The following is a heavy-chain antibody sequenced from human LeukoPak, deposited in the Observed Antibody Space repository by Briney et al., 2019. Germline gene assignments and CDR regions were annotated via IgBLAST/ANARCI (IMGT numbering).Heavy chain of an antibody. J-gene: IGHJ4*02. D-gene: IGHD6-19*01. CDR2: ISYDGSNK. Sequence: GGSLRLSCAASGFTFSSYAMHWVRQAPGKGLEWVAVISYDGSNKYYADSVKGRFTISRDNSKNTLYLQMNSLRAEDTAVYYCAKERYSSGWPFDYWGQGTLVTVSS. CDR3: AKERYSSGWPFDY. V-gene: IGHV3-30-3*02. CDR1: GFTFSSYA.